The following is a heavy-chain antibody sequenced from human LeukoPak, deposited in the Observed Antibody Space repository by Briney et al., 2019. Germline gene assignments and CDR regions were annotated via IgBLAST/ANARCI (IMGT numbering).Heavy chain of an antibody. Sequence: GGSLRLSCAASGFTFSTYALTWVRQAPGKGLEWVSAISASGGSTYYADSVKGRFTISRDSSKNTLYLQMNSLRAEDTAVYYCAKGYCSGVTCYPSQYFDYWAQGTLVTVSS. J-gene: IGHJ4*02. CDR1: GFTFSTYA. CDR2: ISASGGST. CDR3: AKGYCSGVTCYPSQYFDY. V-gene: IGHV3-23*01. D-gene: IGHD2-15*01.